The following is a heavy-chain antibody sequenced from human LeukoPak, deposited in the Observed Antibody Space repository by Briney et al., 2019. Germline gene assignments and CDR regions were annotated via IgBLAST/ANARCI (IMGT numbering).Heavy chain of an antibody. J-gene: IGHJ5*02. D-gene: IGHD3-10*01. CDR3: AREDHTGMYNWFDP. Sequence: ASVKVSCKASGYTFTSYGISWVRQAPGQGLEWMGWISAYNGNTNYARKLQGRVTMTTDTSTSTAYMELRSLRSEDTAVYYCAREDHTGMYNWFDPWGQGTLVTVSS. CDR1: GYTFTSYG. V-gene: IGHV1-18*01. CDR2: ISAYNGNT.